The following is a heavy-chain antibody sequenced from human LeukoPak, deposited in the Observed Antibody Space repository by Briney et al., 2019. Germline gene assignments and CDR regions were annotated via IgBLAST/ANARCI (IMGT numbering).Heavy chain of an antibody. J-gene: IGHJ6*04. CDR3: AELGITMIGGV. V-gene: IGHV3-48*03. Sequence: PGGSLRLSCAASGFTFSSYEMNWVRQAAGKGLEWVSYISSSGSTIYYADSVKGRFTISRDNGKNSLYLQMNSLRAEDTAVYYCAELGITMIGGVWGKGTTVTISS. CDR2: ISSSGSTI. CDR1: GFTFSSYE. D-gene: IGHD3-10*02.